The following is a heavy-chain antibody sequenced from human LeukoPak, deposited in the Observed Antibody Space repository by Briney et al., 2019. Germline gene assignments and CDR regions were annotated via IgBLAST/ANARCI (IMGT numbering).Heavy chain of an antibody. Sequence: GGSLRLSCADSGFSFSDYYMSWIRQAPGKGLEWVSYISRSGTTIYYADSVKGRFTISRDNAKNSLYLQMNSLRAEDTAVYYCARDQGDIWSGYGSDYWGQGTLVTVSS. CDR3: ARDQGDIWSGYGSDY. D-gene: IGHD3-3*01. V-gene: IGHV3-11*04. CDR1: GFSFSDYY. J-gene: IGHJ4*02. CDR2: ISRSGTTI.